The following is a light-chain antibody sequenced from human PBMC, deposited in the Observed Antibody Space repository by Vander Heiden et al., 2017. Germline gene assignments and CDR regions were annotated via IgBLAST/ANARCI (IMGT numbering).Light chain of an antibody. Sequence: DIQMTQSPSSLSASVGDRVTITCRASQSISNYLNWYQLKPGKAPKVLIYAASSLQSGVPARFTGSGSGTEFTLTISSLHPEDSATYFCQQSYRFPPTFGQGTKLEIK. CDR3: QQSYRFPPT. J-gene: IGKJ2*01. V-gene: IGKV1-39*01. CDR1: QSISNY. CDR2: AAS.